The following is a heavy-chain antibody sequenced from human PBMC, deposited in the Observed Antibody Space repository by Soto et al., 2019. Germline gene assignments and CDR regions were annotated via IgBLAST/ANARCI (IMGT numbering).Heavy chain of an antibody. Sequence: ASVKVSCKASGYTFTSYGISWVRQDPGQGVEWMGWISAYNGNTNYAQKLQGRVTMTTDTSTSTAYMELRSLRSDDTAVYYCARRWGYCSGGSCYKRSDNWFDPWGQGTLVTVSS. J-gene: IGHJ5*02. CDR2: ISAYNGNT. D-gene: IGHD2-15*01. CDR1: GYTFTSYG. V-gene: IGHV1-18*01. CDR3: ARRWGYCSGGSCYKRSDNWFDP.